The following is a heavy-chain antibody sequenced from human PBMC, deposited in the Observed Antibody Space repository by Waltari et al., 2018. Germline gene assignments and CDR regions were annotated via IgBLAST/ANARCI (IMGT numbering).Heavy chain of an antibody. CDR1: GYTFTSYD. Sequence: VQLVQSGAEVKKPGATVKISCKVSGYTFTSYDINWVRQATGQGLEWMGLMNPNSGNTGYAQKFQGRVTITRNTSISTAYMELSSLRSEDTAVYYCTRGVVAAGPGGDFDYWGQGTLVTVSS. J-gene: IGHJ4*02. V-gene: IGHV1-8*03. CDR2: MNPNSGNT. CDR3: TRGVVAAGPGGDFDY. D-gene: IGHD2-15*01.